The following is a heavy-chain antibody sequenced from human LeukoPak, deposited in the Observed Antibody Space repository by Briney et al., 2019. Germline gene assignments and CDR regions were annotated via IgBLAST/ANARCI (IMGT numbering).Heavy chain of an antibody. CDR2: ISGSGDST. J-gene: IGHJ4*02. V-gene: IGHV3-23*01. D-gene: IGHD5-24*01. CDR1: GFTFGNYA. CDR3: AKDRWLQFGGSFDY. Sequence: GGPLRLSCAASGFTFGNYAMSWVRQAPGKGLEWVSGISGSGDSTYYADSVKGRFTISRDNSKNTLYLQMNSLRAEDTAVFYCAKDRWLQFGGSFDYWGQGTLVTVSS.